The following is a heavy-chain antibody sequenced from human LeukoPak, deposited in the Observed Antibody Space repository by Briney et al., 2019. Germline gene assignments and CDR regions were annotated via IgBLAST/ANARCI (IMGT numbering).Heavy chain of an antibody. V-gene: IGHV4-39*01. J-gene: IGHJ4*02. CDR1: GGPISSSYC. CDR2: IHYSGST. CDR3: ARLPYSHYSDSSGYFDH. D-gene: IGHD3-22*01. Sequence: SETLSLTCTVSGGPISSSYCWGWIRQTPGKELEWIGSIHYSGSTYYNPSLKSRVTISVDTSRNQFSLKLRSVTAADTAVYYCARLPYSHYSDSSGYFDHWGQGTLFTVSS.